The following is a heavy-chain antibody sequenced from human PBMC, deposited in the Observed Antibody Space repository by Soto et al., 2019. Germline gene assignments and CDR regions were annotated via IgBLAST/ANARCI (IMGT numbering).Heavy chain of an antibody. Sequence: ASVNVSCKASGYTFTSYYTHWVRQAPGQGLEWMGIINPSGGSTSYAQKFQGRVTMTRDTSTSTVYMELSSLRSEDTAVYYCARDKSIVVVPAALSYGMDVWGQGTTVTVSS. J-gene: IGHJ6*02. CDR3: ARDKSIVVVPAALSYGMDV. D-gene: IGHD2-2*01. V-gene: IGHV1-46*01. CDR1: GYTFTSYY. CDR2: INPSGGST.